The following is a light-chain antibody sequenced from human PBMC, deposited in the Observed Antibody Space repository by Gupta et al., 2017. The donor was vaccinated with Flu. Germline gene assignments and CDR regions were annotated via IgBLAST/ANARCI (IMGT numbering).Light chain of an antibody. J-gene: IGLJ3*02. Sequence: QSVLTQPPSVSAAPGQKVTISCSGSSSNIGNNYVSWYQQLPGTAPKLLIYENNKRPSGMPDRFAGSKSGTSATLGITGLQTGDEADYYCGTWDSSLSAGVFGGGTKLTVL. CDR2: ENN. CDR1: SSNIGNNY. V-gene: IGLV1-51*02. CDR3: GTWDSSLSAGV.